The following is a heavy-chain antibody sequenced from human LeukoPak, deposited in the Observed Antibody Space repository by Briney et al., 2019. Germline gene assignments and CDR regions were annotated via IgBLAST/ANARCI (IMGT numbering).Heavy chain of an antibody. D-gene: IGHD4-17*01. CDR3: AKGFAYGDYVADFDY. J-gene: IGHJ4*02. Sequence: GGSLRLSCAASGFTFSSFAMSWVRQAPGMGLEWVTTIRGNGVSTYYADSVKGRFTISRDNSNNTLYLQMSSLRAEDTAVYYCAKGFAYGDYVADFDYWGQGTLVTVSS. V-gene: IGHV3-23*01. CDR1: GFTFSSFA. CDR2: IRGNGVST.